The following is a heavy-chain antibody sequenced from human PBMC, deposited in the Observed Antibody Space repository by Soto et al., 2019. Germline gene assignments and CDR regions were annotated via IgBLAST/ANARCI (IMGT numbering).Heavy chain of an antibody. J-gene: IGHJ4*02. D-gene: IGHD3-22*01. CDR3: ARQRLWGTSGYYSFDN. V-gene: IGHV5-51*01. CDR1: GHIFSNYW. CDR2: ISPGDSDT. Sequence: PGASLKISCKGSGHIFSNYWIGWVRQRPGKGREWVGIISPGDSDTRYSPSFQGQVTITGAKSNNTAYLQWCRLQASDTAMYYCARQRLWGTSGYYSFDNWGQGTLVTVSS.